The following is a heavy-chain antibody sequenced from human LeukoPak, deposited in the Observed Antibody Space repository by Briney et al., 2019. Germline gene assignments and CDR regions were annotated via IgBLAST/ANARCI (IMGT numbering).Heavy chain of an antibody. CDR2: IYYSGST. CDR1: GGSISSYY. Sequence: SETLSLTCTVSGGSISSYYWSWIRQPPGKGLEWIGYIYYSGSTNYNPSLKSRVTISVDTSKNQFSLKLSSVTAADTAEYYCAREPYGSGTFDYWGQGTLVT. V-gene: IGHV4-59*01. CDR3: AREPYGSGTFDY. D-gene: IGHD3-10*01. J-gene: IGHJ4*02.